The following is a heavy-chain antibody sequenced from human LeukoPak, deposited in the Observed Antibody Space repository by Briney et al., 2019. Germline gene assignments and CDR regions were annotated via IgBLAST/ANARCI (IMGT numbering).Heavy chain of an antibody. CDR3: ARLQFLSGGYYAFDS. D-gene: IGHD3-3*01. V-gene: IGHV4-34*01. CDR1: SGSLRENY. Sequence: SETLSLTCNVSSGSLRENYWSWIRQSPGKGLEWIAEINHSGSTNYNPSLKSRVTISADTSKNQFSLRLSSVTAADTAVYYCARLQFLSGGYYAFDSWGQGSQVSVSS. J-gene: IGHJ4*02. CDR2: INHSGST.